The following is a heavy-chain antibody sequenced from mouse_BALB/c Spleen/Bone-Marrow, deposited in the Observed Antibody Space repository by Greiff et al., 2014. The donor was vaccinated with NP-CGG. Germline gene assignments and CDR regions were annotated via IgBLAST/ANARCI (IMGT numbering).Heavy chain of an antibody. CDR3: TRSGTLGAMDY. CDR2: ISSGTSTI. D-gene: IGHD3-3*01. V-gene: IGHV5-17*02. CDR1: GFTFSSFG. Sequence: EVKLVESGGGLVQPGGSRKLSCAASGFTFSSFGMHWVRQAPEKGLEWVAYISSGTSTIYYADTMKGRFTISIDNPKNTLFLQMTSLRSENTAMYYFTRSGTLGAMDYWGQGTSVTVSS. J-gene: IGHJ4*01.